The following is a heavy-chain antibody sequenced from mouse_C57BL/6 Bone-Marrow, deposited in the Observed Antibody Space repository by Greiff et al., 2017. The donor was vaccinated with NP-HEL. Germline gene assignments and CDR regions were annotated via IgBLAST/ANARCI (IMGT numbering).Heavy chain of an antibody. CDR1: GYTFTDYN. CDR3: ARPDSSGYYFDY. J-gene: IGHJ2*01. Sequence: EVKVVESGPELVKPGASVKIPCKASGYTFTDYNMDWVKQSHGKSLEWIGDINPNNGGTIYNQKFKGKATLTVDKSSSTAYMELRSLTSEDTAVYYCARPDSSGYYFDYWGQGTTLTVSS. CDR2: INPNNGGT. D-gene: IGHD3-2*02. V-gene: IGHV1-18*01.